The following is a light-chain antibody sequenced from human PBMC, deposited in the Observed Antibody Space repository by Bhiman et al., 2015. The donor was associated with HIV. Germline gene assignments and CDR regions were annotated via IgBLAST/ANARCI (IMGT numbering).Light chain of an antibody. J-gene: IGLJ1*01. Sequence: SSELTQQPSVSVSLGQTVSITCSGDKLGDKYVCWYQQKPGQSPVLVIYEDNKRPSGIPARFSGSNSGNTATLTISGTQAMDEADYYCQAWDSSTYVFGTGTTVTVL. V-gene: IGLV3-1*01. CDR1: KLGDKY. CDR2: EDN. CDR3: QAWDSSTYV.